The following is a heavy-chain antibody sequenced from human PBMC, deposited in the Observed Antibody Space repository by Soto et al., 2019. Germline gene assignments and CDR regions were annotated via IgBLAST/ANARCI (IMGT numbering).Heavy chain of an antibody. CDR2: VYYSGIT. CDR1: LGSISNTKYY. Sequence: LQLQESGPGLVKPSETLSLTCTVSLGSISNTKYYWGWIRQPPGKGLEWIGSVYYSGITYYNPSLRSRLTLSVDTSKNKFSLKLNSVTAEDTAVYYCARHRDVVEDYGMDVWGQGTTVTVSS. CDR3: ARHRDVVEDYGMDV. D-gene: IGHD3-10*01. V-gene: IGHV4-39*01. J-gene: IGHJ6*02.